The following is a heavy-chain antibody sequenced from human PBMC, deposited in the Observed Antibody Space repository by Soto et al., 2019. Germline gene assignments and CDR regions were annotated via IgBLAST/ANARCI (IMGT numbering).Heavy chain of an antibody. D-gene: IGHD3-10*01. CDR3: AREGFGELLGPRWYNWLDP. J-gene: IGHJ5*02. Sequence: SETLSLTCTVSGGSISSGGYYWSWIRQHPGKGLEWIGYIYYSGSTYYNPSLKSRVTISVDTSKNQFSLKLSSVTAADTAVYYCAREGFGELLGPRWYNWLDPWGQGTLVTVSS. CDR2: IYYSGST. CDR1: GGSISSGGYY. V-gene: IGHV4-31*03.